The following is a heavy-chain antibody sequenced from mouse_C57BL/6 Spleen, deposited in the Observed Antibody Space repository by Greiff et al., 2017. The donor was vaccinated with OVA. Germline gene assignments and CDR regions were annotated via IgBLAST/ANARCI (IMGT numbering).Heavy chain of an antibody. CDR1: GFTFSDYG. CDR3: ARGGLRYWYFDV. CDR2: ISSGSSTI. Sequence: EVKLMESGGGLVKPGGSLKLSCAASGFTFSDYGMHWVRQAPEKGLEWVAYISSGSSTIYYADTVKGRFTISRDNAKNTLFLQMTSLRSEDTAMYYCARGGLRYWYFDVWGTGTTVTVSS. J-gene: IGHJ1*03. D-gene: IGHD1-1*01. V-gene: IGHV5-17*01.